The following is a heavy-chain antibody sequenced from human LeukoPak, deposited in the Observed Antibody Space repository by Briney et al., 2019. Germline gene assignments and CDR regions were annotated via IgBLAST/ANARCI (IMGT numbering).Heavy chain of an antibody. D-gene: IGHD1-14*01. CDR2: ISSSGSAI. CDR1: GSSFSGYE. V-gene: IGHV3-48*03. CDR3: VRDITGRGWFDP. J-gene: IGHJ5*02. Sequence: GGSLRLSCTASGSSFSGYEMNWVRQAPGKGLEWVSYISSSGSAIYYADSVKGRFIISRDTPKNSLYLQMNSLRAEDTAVYYCVRDITGRGWFDPWGQGTQVTVSS.